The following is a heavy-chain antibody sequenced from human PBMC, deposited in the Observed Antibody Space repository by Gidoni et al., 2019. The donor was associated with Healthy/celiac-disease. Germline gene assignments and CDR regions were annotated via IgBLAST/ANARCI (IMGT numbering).Heavy chain of an antibody. V-gene: IGHV3-30-3*01. D-gene: IGHD5-12*01. CDR2: ISYDGSNT. Sequence: SYAMHWVRQAPGKGLEWVAVISYDGSNTYSADSVKGRFTISRDNSKNTLYLQMNSLRAEDTAVYYCAREPEDGYNYYYYYGMDVWGQGTTVTVSS. J-gene: IGHJ6*02. CDR1: SYA. CDR3: AREPEDGYNYYYYYGMDV.